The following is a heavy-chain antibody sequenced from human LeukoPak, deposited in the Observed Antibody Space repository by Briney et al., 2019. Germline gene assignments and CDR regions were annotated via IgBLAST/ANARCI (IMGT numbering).Heavy chain of an antibody. Sequence: PGGSLRLSCAASGFIFDDYAMHWVRQAPGKGLEWVSLISGDGGSTYYADSVKGRFTISRDNIKNSLYPQMNSLRTEDSALYYCAKDKGYFGSGSYYYYNYAMDVWGQGTTVTVSS. CDR3: AKDKGYFGSGSYYYYNYAMDV. J-gene: IGHJ6*02. CDR1: GFIFDDYA. CDR2: ISGDGGST. D-gene: IGHD3-10*01. V-gene: IGHV3-43*02.